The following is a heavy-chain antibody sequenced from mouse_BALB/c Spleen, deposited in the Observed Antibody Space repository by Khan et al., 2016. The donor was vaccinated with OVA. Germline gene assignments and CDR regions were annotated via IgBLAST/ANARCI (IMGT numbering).Heavy chain of an antibody. V-gene: IGHV5-4*02. Sequence: EVELVESGGGLVKPGGSLKLSCAASGFTFSDYYMYWVRQTPEKGLEWVATISDGGSYTYYPDSVKGRFTISRDNAKNNLYLQMSSLKSEDTSMYYCARGENWSFDYWGQGTTLTVSS. CDR1: GFTFSDYY. J-gene: IGHJ2*01. CDR2: ISDGGSYT. CDR3: ARGENWSFDY. D-gene: IGHD4-1*01.